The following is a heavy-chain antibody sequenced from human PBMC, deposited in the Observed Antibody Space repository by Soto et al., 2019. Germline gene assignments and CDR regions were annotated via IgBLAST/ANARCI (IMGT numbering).Heavy chain of an antibody. V-gene: IGHV2-5*01. CDR1: GFSLSTSGVG. CDR2: IYSNDDK. Sequence: SGPTLVKPTQTLTLTCTFSGFSLSTSGVGVGWIRQPPGKALEWLALIYSNDDKRYSPSLKSRLTVTKETSKNQVVLTMTNMDPVDTATYYCAHRLPPTAGFYFDYWGQGTLVTVSS. D-gene: IGHD6-13*01. CDR3: AHRLPPTAGFYFDY. J-gene: IGHJ4*02.